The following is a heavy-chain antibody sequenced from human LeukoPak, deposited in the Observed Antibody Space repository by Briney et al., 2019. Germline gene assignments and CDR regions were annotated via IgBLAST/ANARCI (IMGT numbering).Heavy chain of an antibody. J-gene: IGHJ3*02. CDR1: GYTFTSYD. Sequence: ASVKVSCKASGYTFTSYDINWVRQATGQGLEWMGWMNPNSGNTGYAQKFQGRVTITRNTSISTAYMELSSLRSEDTAVYYCARDSQIVPAAAGAFDIWGQGTMVTVSS. V-gene: IGHV1-8*03. CDR3: ARDSQIVPAAAGAFDI. D-gene: IGHD2-2*01. CDR2: MNPNSGNT.